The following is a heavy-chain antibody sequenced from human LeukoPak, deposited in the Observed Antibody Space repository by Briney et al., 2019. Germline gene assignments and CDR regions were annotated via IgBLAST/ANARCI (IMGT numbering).Heavy chain of an antibody. D-gene: IGHD2-2*02. CDR1: GGSISSHY. CDR2: IYYSGST. V-gene: IGHV4-59*11. CDR3: ARVQAAIGWFDP. J-gene: IGHJ5*02. Sequence: PSETLSLTCAVSGGSISSHYWSWIRQPPGKVLEWIGYIYYSGSTNYDPSLKSRVTKSVDTSKNQFSLKLSSVTAADTAVYYCARVQAAIGWFDPWGQGPLVTVSS.